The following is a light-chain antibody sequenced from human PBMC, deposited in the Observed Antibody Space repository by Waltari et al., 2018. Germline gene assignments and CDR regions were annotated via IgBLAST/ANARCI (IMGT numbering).Light chain of an antibody. CDR1: QSLLHSNGYNY. CDR3: MQALQTPRT. Sequence: VMPESPLSLPATPGVPAPISCRSIQSLLHSNGYNYLDWYLQKPGQSPQLLIYLGSNRASGVPDRFSGSGSGTDFTLKISRVEAEDVGVYYCMQALQTPRTFGQGTKLEIK. J-gene: IGKJ2*01. V-gene: IGKV2-28*01. CDR2: LGS.